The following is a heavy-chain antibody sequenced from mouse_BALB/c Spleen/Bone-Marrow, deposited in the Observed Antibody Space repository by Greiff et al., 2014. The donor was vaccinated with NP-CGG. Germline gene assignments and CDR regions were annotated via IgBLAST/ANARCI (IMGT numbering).Heavy chain of an antibody. J-gene: IGHJ2*01. CDR2: IDPANGNT. V-gene: IGHV14-3*02. D-gene: IGHD1-1*01. CDR3: ARYYYGSSYFDY. CDR1: GFNIKDTY. Sequence: VQLQQSGAELVKPGASVKLSCTASGFNIKDTYMHWVKQRPEQGLEWIGRIDPANGNTKYDPKSQGKATITADTSSNTAYLQLSSLTSEDTAVYYCARYYYGSSYFDYWGQGTTLTVSS.